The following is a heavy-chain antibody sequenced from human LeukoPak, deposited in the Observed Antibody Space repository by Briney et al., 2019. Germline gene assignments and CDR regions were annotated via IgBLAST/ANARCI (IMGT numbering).Heavy chain of an antibody. D-gene: IGHD6-13*01. Sequence: ASVKVSCKASGYTFTSYGISWVRQAPGQGLEWMGWISAYNGNTNYAQKLQGRVTITSDKSTSTAYMELSSLRSEDTAVYYCARAGGGVQPHTQNYYYYMDVWGKGTTVTVSS. CDR3: ARAGGGVQPHTQNYYYYMDV. CDR1: GYTFTSYG. J-gene: IGHJ6*03. V-gene: IGHV1-18*01. CDR2: ISAYNGNT.